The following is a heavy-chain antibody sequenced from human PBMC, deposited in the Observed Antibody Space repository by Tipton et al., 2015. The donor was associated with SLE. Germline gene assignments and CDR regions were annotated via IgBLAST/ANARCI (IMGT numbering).Heavy chain of an antibody. CDR2: ISSSSSYI. D-gene: IGHD3-22*01. CDR1: GFTFSSYS. Sequence: SLRFSCAASGFTFSSYSMNWVRQAPGKGLEWVSSISSSSSYIYYADSVKGRFTISRDNAKNSLYLQMNSLRAEDTAVYYCARHIYDTSGGPFDYWGQGTLVTVSS. V-gene: IGHV3-21*01. J-gene: IGHJ4*02. CDR3: ARHIYDTSGGPFDY.